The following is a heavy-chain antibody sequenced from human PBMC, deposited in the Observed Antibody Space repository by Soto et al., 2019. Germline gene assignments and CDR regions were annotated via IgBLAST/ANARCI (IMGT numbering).Heavy chain of an antibody. CDR2: ISGSGSST. J-gene: IGHJ4*02. D-gene: IGHD2-2*01. CDR1: GFTFCNYD. V-gene: IGHV3-23*01. CDR3: AKGRRVVPAAHFDY. Sequence: GGSLRLSCAASGFTFCNYDMSWGRQAPGEGLEWVSAISGSGSSTYYADSVKGRFTTSRDNSKSTLYLQMNSLRAEDTAVYYCAKGRRVVPAAHFDYWGRGTLVTVSS.